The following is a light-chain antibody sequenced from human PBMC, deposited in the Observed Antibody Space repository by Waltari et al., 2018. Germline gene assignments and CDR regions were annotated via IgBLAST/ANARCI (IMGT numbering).Light chain of an antibody. J-gene: IGKJ2*01. CDR1: QNVASK. CDR3: QQYHIWPPYT. Sequence: VLTQYPATLPVSFGEQATLSWRASQNVASKLAWFQQKPGQAPRLLIYCASTRAPGAPVRFIGSGSVTEFTLTITNLLLEDSALFFCQQYHIWPPYTFGQGTKLEIK. CDR2: CAS. V-gene: IGKV3-15*01.